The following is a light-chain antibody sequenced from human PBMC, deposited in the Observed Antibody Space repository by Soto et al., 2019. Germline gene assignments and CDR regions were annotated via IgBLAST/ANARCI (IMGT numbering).Light chain of an antibody. Sequence: QSALTQPLSASGSPGQSVTISCTGTSSDVGGYNYVSWYQQHPGKAPKLMIYEVSKRPSGVPDRFSGSKSGNTASLTVSGLQAEDEADYYCSSYAGSNNYVFGTGTKVNVL. CDR3: SSYAGSNNYV. CDR1: SSDVGGYNY. CDR2: EVS. J-gene: IGLJ1*01. V-gene: IGLV2-8*01.